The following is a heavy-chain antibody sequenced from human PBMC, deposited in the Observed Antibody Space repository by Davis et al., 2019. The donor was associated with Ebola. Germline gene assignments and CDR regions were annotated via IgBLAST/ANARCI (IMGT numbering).Heavy chain of an antibody. J-gene: IGHJ4*02. CDR3: ARGVGATVYFDY. CDR1: GGSFSGYY. V-gene: IGHV4-34*01. Sequence: SETLSLTCAVYGGSFSGYYWSWIRQPPGKGLEWIGEINHSGSTNYNPSLKSRVTISVDTSKNQFPLKLSSVTAADTAVYYCARGVGATVYFDYWGQGTLVTVSS. D-gene: IGHD1-26*01. CDR2: INHSGST.